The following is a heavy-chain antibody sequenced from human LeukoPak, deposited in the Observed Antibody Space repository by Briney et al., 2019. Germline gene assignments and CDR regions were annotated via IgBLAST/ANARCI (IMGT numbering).Heavy chain of an antibody. Sequence: GESLKISCKGSGYTFSSYRIGWVRQMPGKGLEWMGIIYPGDSDTRYSPSFQGQVTISADQSISTADLQWSSLKASDTAMYYCARQVVATAGTYDYWGQGTLVTVSS. V-gene: IGHV5-51*01. D-gene: IGHD6-13*01. CDR3: ARQVVATAGTYDY. CDR1: GYTFSSYR. CDR2: IYPGDSDT. J-gene: IGHJ4*02.